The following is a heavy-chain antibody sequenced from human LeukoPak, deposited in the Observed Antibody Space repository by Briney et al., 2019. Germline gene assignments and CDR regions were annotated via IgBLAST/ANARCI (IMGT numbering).Heavy chain of an antibody. V-gene: IGHV3-33*01. CDR2: LWSDGSAK. J-gene: IGHJ4*03. Sequence: QSGKSLRLSCAASGFSLTYYDMVWVRQAPGKGLEWVAVLWSDGSAKYYADFVRGRFAVSRDRSNNTLYLEMNGLRAEDTAAYYCARNRDGYSDYWGQGTQVSVSS. D-gene: IGHD5-24*01. CDR1: GFSLTYYD. CDR3: ARNRDGYSDY.